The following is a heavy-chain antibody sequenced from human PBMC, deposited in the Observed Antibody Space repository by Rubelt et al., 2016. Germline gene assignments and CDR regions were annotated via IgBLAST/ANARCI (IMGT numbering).Heavy chain of an antibody. CDR1: GGSFSGYY. CDR3: ARLAVAGTEAF. CDR2: INHSGST. J-gene: IGHJ4*02. Sequence: QVQLQQWGAGLLKPSETLSLTCAVYGGSFSGYYWSWIRQPPGKGLEWIGEINHSGSTNYNPSLKSRVTISVDTSKNQFSLKLSSVTAADTAVYYCARLAVAGTEAFWGQGTLVTVSS. D-gene: IGHD6-19*01. V-gene: IGHV4-34*01.